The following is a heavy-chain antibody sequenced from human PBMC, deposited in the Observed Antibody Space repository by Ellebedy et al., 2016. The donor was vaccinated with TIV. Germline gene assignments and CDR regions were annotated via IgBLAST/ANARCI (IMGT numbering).Heavy chain of an antibody. CDR1: GGTFSSYA. Sequence: ASVKVSCKASGGTFSSYAISWVRQAPGQGLEWMGGIIPIFGTANYAQKVQGRVTITADESTSTAYMELSSLRSEDTAVYYCARYSGSYKTPFDYWGQGTLVTVSS. D-gene: IGHD1-26*01. J-gene: IGHJ4*02. V-gene: IGHV1-69*13. CDR2: IIPIFGTA. CDR3: ARYSGSYKTPFDY.